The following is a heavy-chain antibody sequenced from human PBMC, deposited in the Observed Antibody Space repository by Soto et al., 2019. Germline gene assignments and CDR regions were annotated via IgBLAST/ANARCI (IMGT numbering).Heavy chain of an antibody. CDR2: IIPIFGTA. J-gene: IGHJ6*02. CDR1: GYTFTSYY. V-gene: IGHV1-69*06. CDR3: ARNLSDYYGMDV. Sequence: SVKVSCKASGYTFTSYYMHWVRQAPGQGLEWMGGIIPIFGTANYAQKFQGRVTITADKSTSTAYMELSSLRSEDTAVYYCARNLSDYYGMDVWGQGTTVTVSS. D-gene: IGHD3-16*01.